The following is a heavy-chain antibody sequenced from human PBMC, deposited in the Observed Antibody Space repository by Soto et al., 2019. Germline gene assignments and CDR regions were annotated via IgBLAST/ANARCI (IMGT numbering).Heavy chain of an antibody. V-gene: IGHV3-30*04. CDR2: ISYDGSEK. CDR3: ARDLSGKSEWLLTQSDY. CDR1: GFSFSNYA. J-gene: IGHJ4*02. D-gene: IGHD3-3*01. Sequence: PGGSLRLSCAASGFSFSNYAMHWVRQAPGKGPEWVAVISYDGSEKYYADSVKGRFTISRDNSKNTLYLQMNSLRAEDTAVYYCARDLSGKSEWLLTQSDYWGQGTLVTVSS.